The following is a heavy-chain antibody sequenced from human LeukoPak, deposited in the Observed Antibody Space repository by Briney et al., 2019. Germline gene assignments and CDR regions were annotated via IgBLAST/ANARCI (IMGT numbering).Heavy chain of an antibody. CDR2: IYYSGSP. V-gene: IGHV4-59*01. D-gene: IGHD3-10*01. Sequence: SETLSLTCTVSGGSISSYYWSWIRQPPGKGLEWIGYIYYSGSPNYNPSLKSRVTTSIDTSRNQFSLKLSSVTAADTAVYYCARVLKFYYSSGSYSYYFDYWGRGTLVTVSS. J-gene: IGHJ4*02. CDR3: ARVLKFYYSSGSYSYYFDY. CDR1: GGSISSYY.